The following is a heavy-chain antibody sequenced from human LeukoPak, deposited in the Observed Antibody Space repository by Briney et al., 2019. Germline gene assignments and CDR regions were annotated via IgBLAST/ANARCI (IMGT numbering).Heavy chain of an antibody. CDR2: IYYSGST. Sequence: PSETLSLTCAVYGGSFSGYYWGWIRQPPGKGLEWIGSIYYSGSTYYNPSLKSRVTISVDTSKNQFSLKLSSVTAADTAVYYCARYYDILTGYSIASSGFDYWGQGTLVTVSS. J-gene: IGHJ4*02. D-gene: IGHD3-9*01. V-gene: IGHV4-39*01. CDR3: ARYYDILTGYSIASSGFDY. CDR1: GGSFSGYY.